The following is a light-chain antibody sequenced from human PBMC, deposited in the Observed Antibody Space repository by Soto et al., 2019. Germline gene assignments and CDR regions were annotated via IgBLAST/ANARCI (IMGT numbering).Light chain of an antibody. Sequence: QSALTQPPSASGSPGQSVTISCTGTSSNVGAYNYVSWYQQHPGKAPKPMIYEVTKRPSGVPDRVSGSKSGSTASLTVSGLQAEDEADYYCSSWTGNNVVVFGGGTKLTVL. CDR3: SSWTGNNVVV. CDR2: EVT. V-gene: IGLV2-8*01. CDR1: SSNVGAYNY. J-gene: IGLJ2*01.